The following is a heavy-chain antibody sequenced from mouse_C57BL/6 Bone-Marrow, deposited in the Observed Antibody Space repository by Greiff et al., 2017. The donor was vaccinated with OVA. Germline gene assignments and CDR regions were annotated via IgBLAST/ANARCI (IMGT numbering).Heavy chain of an antibody. D-gene: IGHD2-4*01. CDR2: IDPETGGT. CDR3: TRFAFYDYDGYWYFDV. V-gene: IGHV1-15*01. J-gene: IGHJ1*03. CDR1: GYTFTDYE. Sequence: QVQLQQSGAELVRPGASVTLSCKASGYTFTDYEMHWVKQTPVHGLEWIGAIDPETGGTAYNQKFKGKAILTADKSSSTAYMELRSLTSEDSAVYYCTRFAFYDYDGYWYFDVWGTGTTVTVSS.